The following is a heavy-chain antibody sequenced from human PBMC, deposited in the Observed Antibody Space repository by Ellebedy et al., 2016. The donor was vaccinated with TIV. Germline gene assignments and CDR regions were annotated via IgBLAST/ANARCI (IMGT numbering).Heavy chain of an antibody. Sequence: AASVKVSCKASGYTFTSYFIHWVRQAPGQGPEWMGIINPSTGSTTDAQKLQGRVTMTSDTSTSTVYMELSSLRSEDTAVYFCARSRSSGWLHTPDYWGQGTLVTVSS. V-gene: IGHV1-46*04. J-gene: IGHJ4*02. CDR1: GYTFTSYF. D-gene: IGHD6-19*01. CDR3: ARSRSSGWLHTPDY. CDR2: INPSTGST.